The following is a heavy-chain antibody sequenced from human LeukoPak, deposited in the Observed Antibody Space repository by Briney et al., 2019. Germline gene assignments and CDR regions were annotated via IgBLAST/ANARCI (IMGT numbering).Heavy chain of an antibody. CDR1: GGSISSGSYY. CDR2: IYTSGST. V-gene: IGHV4-61*02. Sequence: PSQTLSLTCTVSGGSISSGSYYWRWIRQPAGKGLEWIGRIYTSGSTNYNPSLKSRVTISVDTSKNQFSLKLSSVTAADTAVYYCARGVDYWGQGTLVTVSS. CDR3: ARGVDY. J-gene: IGHJ4*02.